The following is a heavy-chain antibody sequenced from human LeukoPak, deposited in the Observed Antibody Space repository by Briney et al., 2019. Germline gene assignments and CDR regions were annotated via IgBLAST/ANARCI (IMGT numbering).Heavy chain of an antibody. D-gene: IGHD6-13*01. CDR2: ISSSSSTI. V-gene: IGHV3-48*04. J-gene: IGHJ4*02. Sequence: HPGGSLRLSCAASGFTFSNYSMNWVRQAPGKGLEWVSYISSSSSTIYYADSVKGRFTISRDNAKNSLYLQMNSLRAEDTAVYYCARPGISSWPPPVGDYWGQGTLVTVSS. CDR1: GFTFSNYS. CDR3: ARPGISSWPPPVGDY.